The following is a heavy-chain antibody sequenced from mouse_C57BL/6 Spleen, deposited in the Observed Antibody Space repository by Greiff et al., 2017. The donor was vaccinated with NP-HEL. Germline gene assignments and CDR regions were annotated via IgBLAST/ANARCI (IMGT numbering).Heavy chain of an antibody. J-gene: IGHJ2*01. V-gene: IGHV5-4*01. CDR2: ISDGGSYT. D-gene: IGHD2-4*01. CDR3: ARSYDYDAGIDY. CDR1: GFTFSSYA. Sequence: EVHLVESGGGLVKPGGSLKLSCAASGFTFSSYAMSWVRQTPEKRLEWVATISDGGSYTYYPDNVKGRFTISRDNAKNNLYLQMSHLKSEDTAMYYCARSYDYDAGIDYWGQGTTLTVSS.